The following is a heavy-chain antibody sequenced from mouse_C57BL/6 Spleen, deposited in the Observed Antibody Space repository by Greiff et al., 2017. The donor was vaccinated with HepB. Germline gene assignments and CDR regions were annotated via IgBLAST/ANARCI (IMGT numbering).Heavy chain of an antibody. CDR2: IDPSDSYT. V-gene: IGHV1-50*01. Sequence: VQLQHPGAELVKPGASVKLSCKASGYTFTSYWMQWVKQRPGQGLEWIGEIDPSDSYTNYNQKFKGKATLTVDTSSSTAYMQLSSLTSEDSAVYYCARSGLLRPYWGQGTTLTVSS. J-gene: IGHJ2*01. CDR1: GYTFTSYW. D-gene: IGHD1-2*01. CDR3: ARSGLLRPY.